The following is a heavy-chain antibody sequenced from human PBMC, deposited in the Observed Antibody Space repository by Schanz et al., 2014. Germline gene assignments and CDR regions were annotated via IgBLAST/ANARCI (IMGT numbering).Heavy chain of an antibody. Sequence: EVQLVESGGGLVKPGGFLRLSCAASGFTFSGYTMNWVRQAPGKGLEWVSCISSSSSYINYADSVKGRFTISRDNAKNSLYLQMNSLRVEDTAVYYCARDSGSYDTGGDYWGQGTLVTVSS. D-gene: IGHD1-26*01. CDR3: ARDSGSYDTGGDY. V-gene: IGHV3-21*01. J-gene: IGHJ4*02. CDR1: GFTFSGYT. CDR2: ISSSSSYI.